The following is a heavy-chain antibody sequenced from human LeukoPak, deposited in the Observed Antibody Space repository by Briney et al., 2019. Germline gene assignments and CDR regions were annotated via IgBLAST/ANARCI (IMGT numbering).Heavy chain of an antibody. D-gene: IGHD3-22*01. CDR2: ISGKGHQT. CDR3: AKDANYYDSSGYLIPFDY. Sequence: PGGSRRLSCSASGFTFSRFAMTWVRQLPGRGLEWVSSISGKGHQTYYADSVKGRFSVSRDNSKNILYLQMDSLRADDSALYYCAKDANYYDSSGYLIPFDYWGQGALVTVSS. CDR1: GFTFSRFA. V-gene: IGHV3-23*01. J-gene: IGHJ4*02.